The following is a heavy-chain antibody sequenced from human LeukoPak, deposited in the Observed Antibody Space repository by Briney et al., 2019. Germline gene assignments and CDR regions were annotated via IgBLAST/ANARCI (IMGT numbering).Heavy chain of an antibody. V-gene: IGHV3-21*01. CDR2: ISGSSIYI. D-gene: IGHD3-22*01. CDR1: GFTFSTYS. Sequence: GGSLRLSCAASGFTFSTYSMNWVRQTPGKGLEWVSSISGSSIYIYYADSVKGRFTISRDNAKNSLYLQMNSLRAEDTAVYYCARDPPYSDSSGYYYDYWGQGTLVTVSS. J-gene: IGHJ4*02. CDR3: ARDPPYSDSSGYYYDY.